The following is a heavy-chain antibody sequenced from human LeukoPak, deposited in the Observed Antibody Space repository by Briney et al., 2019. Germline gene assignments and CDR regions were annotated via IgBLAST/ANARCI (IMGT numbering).Heavy chain of an antibody. CDR1: GFIFSSYV. Sequence: GGSLRLSCVASGFIFSSYVMSWVRQAPGKGLEWVSGISASGDRIYYADSVKGRFTISRDNSKNTLYLQMNSLRVEDTAVYSCAKDLPKITIFGALQHWGQGTLVTVSS. V-gene: IGHV3-23*01. D-gene: IGHD3-3*01. CDR2: ISASGDRI. CDR3: AKDLPKITIFGALQH. J-gene: IGHJ1*01.